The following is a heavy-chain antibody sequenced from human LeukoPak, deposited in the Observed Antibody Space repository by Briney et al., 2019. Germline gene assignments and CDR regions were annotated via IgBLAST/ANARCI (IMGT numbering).Heavy chain of an antibody. CDR2: INHSGST. J-gene: IGHJ4*02. D-gene: IGHD5-24*01. CDR3: ARGGLLRWAIRARGFDY. Sequence: SETLSLTCAVYGGSFSGYYWSWIRQPPGKGLEWIGEINHSGSTNYNPSLKSRVTISVDTSKNQFSLKLSSVTAADTAVYYCARGGLLRWAIRARGFDYWGQGTLVTVSS. CDR1: GGSFSGYY. V-gene: IGHV4-34*01.